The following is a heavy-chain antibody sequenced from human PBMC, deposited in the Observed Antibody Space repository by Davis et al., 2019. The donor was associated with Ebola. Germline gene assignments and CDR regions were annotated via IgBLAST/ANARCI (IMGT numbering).Heavy chain of an antibody. CDR3: AGGRGDTDY. CDR1: GFTFSSYA. D-gene: IGHD1-26*01. Sequence: GESLKISCAASGFTFSSYAMSWVRQAPGKGLEWVSAISGSGGSTYYADSVKGRFTISRDNAKNSLYLQMNSLRAEDTAVYYCAGGRGDTDYWGQGTLVTVSS. CDR2: ISGSGGST. V-gene: IGHV3-23*01. J-gene: IGHJ4*02.